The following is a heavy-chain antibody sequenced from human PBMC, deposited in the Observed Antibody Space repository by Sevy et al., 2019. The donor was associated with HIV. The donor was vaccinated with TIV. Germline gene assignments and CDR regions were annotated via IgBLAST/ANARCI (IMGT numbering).Heavy chain of an antibody. CDR2: IKSKTDPGTT. CDR1: GITFSIAW. Sequence: GGSLRLSCAGSGITFSIAWMSWVRQVPGKGLEWVGRIKSKTDPGTTDYAAPVKGRFTISRDDSKSTLYLQMNSLKTEDTAVYYCTTEYPSGPVDNWGLGTLVTVSS. CDR3: TTEYPSGPVDN. J-gene: IGHJ4*02. V-gene: IGHV3-15*01.